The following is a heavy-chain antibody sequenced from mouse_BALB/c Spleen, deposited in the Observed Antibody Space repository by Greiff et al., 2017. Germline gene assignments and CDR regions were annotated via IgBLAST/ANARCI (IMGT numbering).Heavy chain of an antibody. CDR2: IYPGNSDT. V-gene: IGHV1-5*01. D-gene: IGHD1-2*01. J-gene: IGHJ4*01. CDR1: GYSFTSYW. CDR3: TRESLTTATSYYYAMDY. Sequence: VQLQQSGTVLARPGASVKMSCKASGYSFTSYWMHWVKQRPGQGLEWIGAIYPGNSDTSYNQKFKGKAKLTAVTSASTAYMELSSLTNEDSAVYYCTRESLTTATSYYYAMDYWGQGTSVTVSS.